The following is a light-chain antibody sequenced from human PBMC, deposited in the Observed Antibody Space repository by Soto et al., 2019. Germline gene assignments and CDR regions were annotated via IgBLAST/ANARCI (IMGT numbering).Light chain of an antibody. V-gene: IGKV1-39*01. CDR3: QQSYSLPPT. CDR2: GAS. CDR1: QSISRY. Sequence: DIQMTQSPSSLSASVGDRVTITCRASQSISRYLNWYQQKPGKAPKLLIYGASSLQSEVPSRFSGSGSGTDFTLTISSLQPEDFATYYCQQSYSLPPTFGPGTRVAIQ. J-gene: IGKJ1*01.